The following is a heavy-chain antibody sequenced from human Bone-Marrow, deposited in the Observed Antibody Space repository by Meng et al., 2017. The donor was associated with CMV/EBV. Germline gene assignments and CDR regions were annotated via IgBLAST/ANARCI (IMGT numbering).Heavy chain of an antibody. CDR2: IIPILGIA. J-gene: IGHJ3*02. V-gene: IGHV1-69*10. CDR3: ARDLYCSSTSCYWYAFDI. Sequence: SVKVSCKASGGTFSSYAISWVRQAPGQGLEWMGGIIPILGIANYAQKFQGRVTITADKSTSTAYMELSSLRSEDTAVYYCARDLYCSSTSCYWYAFDIWGQGTMVTV. D-gene: IGHD2-2*01. CDR1: GGTFSSYA.